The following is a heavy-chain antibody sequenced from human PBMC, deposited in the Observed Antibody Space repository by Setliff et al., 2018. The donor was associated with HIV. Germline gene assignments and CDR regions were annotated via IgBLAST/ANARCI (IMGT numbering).Heavy chain of an antibody. V-gene: IGHV4-59*01. D-gene: IGHD4-17*01. J-gene: IGHJ4*02. CDR3: AREIYGGNSRPFDY. Sequence: SETLSLTCTVSGGSISSYFWSWIRQPPGKGLEWIGYIYYNGNTNYSPSRKSRVTISVDTSKNQVSLKLSSVTAADTAVYYCAREIYGGNSRPFDYWGQGTLVTVSS. CDR2: IYYNGNT. CDR1: GGSISSYF.